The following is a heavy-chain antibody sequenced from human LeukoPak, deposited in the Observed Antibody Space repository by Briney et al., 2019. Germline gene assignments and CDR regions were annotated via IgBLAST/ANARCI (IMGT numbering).Heavy chain of an antibody. V-gene: IGHV1-8*01. CDR1: GYTFTGYD. D-gene: IGHD6-19*01. Sequence: ASVKVSCKASGYTFTGYDINWVRQATGQGLEWMGWMNPNSGNTGYAQKFQGRVTMTRNTSISTAYMELSSLRSEDTAVYYCARGRAVAAPTRYFDLWGRGTLVTVSS. CDR3: ARGRAVAAPTRYFDL. J-gene: IGHJ2*01. CDR2: MNPNSGNT.